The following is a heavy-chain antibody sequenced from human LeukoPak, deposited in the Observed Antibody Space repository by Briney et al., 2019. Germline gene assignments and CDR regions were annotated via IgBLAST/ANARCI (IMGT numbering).Heavy chain of an antibody. CDR2: ISNSGST. V-gene: IGHV4-61*01. Sequence: PSETLSLTCAVSGGSVNRGTFCWTWTRQPPGKGLEWIGYISNSGSTNYNPSLKSRVTISVDTSKNQFSLKLSSVTAADTAVYYCARVDCSSTSCYWGYDAFDIWGQGTMVTVSS. CDR1: GGSVNRGTFC. D-gene: IGHD2-2*01. CDR3: ARVDCSSTSCYWGYDAFDI. J-gene: IGHJ3*02.